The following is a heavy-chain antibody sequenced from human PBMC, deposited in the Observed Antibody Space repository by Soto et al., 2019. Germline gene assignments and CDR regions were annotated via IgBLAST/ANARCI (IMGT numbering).Heavy chain of an antibody. J-gene: IGHJ4*02. V-gene: IGHV3-66*01. CDR2: IYSGGST. CDR3: GREKSVGATDY. D-gene: IGHD1-26*01. CDR1: GFTVSSNY. Sequence: EVHLVESGGGVVQPGGSLRLSCAASGFTVSSNYMSWVRQAPGKGLEWVAVIYSGGSTYYADSMKGRFIISRDNSENTLVLQMNSLRAEDTAVYYCGREKSVGATDYWGQGTLVTVS.